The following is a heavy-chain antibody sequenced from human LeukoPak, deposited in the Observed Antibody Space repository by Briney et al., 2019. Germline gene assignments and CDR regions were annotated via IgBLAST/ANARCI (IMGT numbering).Heavy chain of an antibody. CDR2: MSGSGGST. J-gene: IGHJ4*02. D-gene: IGHD1-26*01. CDR3: AKDVVGAINYFDY. Sequence: PGGSLRLSCAASGFTFSRYAMSWVPQAPGKGLEWVSAMSGSGGSTYYADSVKGRFTISRDNSKNTLYLQMNSLRAEDTAVYYCAKDVVGAINYFDYWGQGTLVTVSS. CDR1: GFTFSRYA. V-gene: IGHV3-23*01.